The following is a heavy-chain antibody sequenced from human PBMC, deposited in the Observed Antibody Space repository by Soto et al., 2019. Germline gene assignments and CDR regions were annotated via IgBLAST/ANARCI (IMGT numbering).Heavy chain of an antibody. V-gene: IGHV4-30-4*01. CDR3: ASVLVPYDFWSGRERYYFDY. J-gene: IGHJ4*02. CDR2: IYYSGST. D-gene: IGHD3-3*01. CDR1: GGSISSGDYY. Sequence: QVQLQESGPGLVKPSQTLSLTCTVAGGSISSGDYYWSWIRQPPGKGLEWIGYIYYSGSTYYNPSLKRRVTLSVDTSKNQCSLKLSSVTAADTAVYYCASVLVPYDFWSGRERYYFDYWGQGTLVTVSS.